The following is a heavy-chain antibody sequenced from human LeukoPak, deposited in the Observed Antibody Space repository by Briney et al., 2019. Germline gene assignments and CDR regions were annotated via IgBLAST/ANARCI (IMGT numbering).Heavy chain of an antibody. CDR1: GGSISTYY. CDR2: IYYSGST. Sequence: SETLSLTCTVSGGSISTYYWSWIRQPPGEGLEWVGYIYYSGSTNYNPCLKSRVTISVDTSKNQFSLKLSSVTAADTAVYYCATYGGTGYYGFAYWGQGTLVTVS. CDR3: ATYGGTGYYGFAY. J-gene: IGHJ4*02. D-gene: IGHD3/OR15-3a*01. V-gene: IGHV4-59*01.